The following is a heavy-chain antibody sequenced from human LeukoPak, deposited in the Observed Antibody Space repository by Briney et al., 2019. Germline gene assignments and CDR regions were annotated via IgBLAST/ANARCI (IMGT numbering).Heavy chain of an antibody. D-gene: IGHD3-10*01. CDR2: INPNSGGT. J-gene: IGHJ4*02. CDR1: GYTFTGYY. Sequence: GASVKVSCKASGYTFTGYYMHWVRQAPGQGLEWMGWINPNSGGTNYAQKFQGRVTMTRDTSISTAYMELSRLRSDDTAVYYCARSDTTMVRGVITPLGYWGQGTLVTVSP. CDR3: ARSDTTMVRGVITPLGY. V-gene: IGHV1-2*02.